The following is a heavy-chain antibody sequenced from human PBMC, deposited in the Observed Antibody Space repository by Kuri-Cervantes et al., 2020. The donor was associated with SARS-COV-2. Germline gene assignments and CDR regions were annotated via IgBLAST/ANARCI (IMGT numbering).Heavy chain of an antibody. Sequence: ETLSLTCAASGFPFNTYTMNWVRQAPGKGLEWVSSISSSGNYVYYADSVTGRFTISRDNARNSLSLQMNSLRAEDTAVYYCARLTGTTSSGAFDIWGQGTMVTVSS. CDR3: ARLTGTTSSGAFDI. CDR1: GFPFNTYT. V-gene: IGHV3-21*01. J-gene: IGHJ3*02. CDR2: ISSSGNYV. D-gene: IGHD1-7*01.